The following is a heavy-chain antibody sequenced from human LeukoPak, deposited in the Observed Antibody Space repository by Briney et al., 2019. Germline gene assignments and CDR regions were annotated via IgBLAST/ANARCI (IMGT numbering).Heavy chain of an antibody. D-gene: IGHD1-1*01. CDR2: INAGNGNT. CDR1: GYTFIIYA. CDR3: ARSVRVVLDWNVGYYFDY. J-gene: IGHJ4*02. Sequence: ASVKVSCMASGYTFIIYAIQWVRQAPGQRPEWMGWINAGNGNTKLSQKFQGRVTLTRDTSASTAYMELSSLRSEDTAVYYCARSVRVVLDWNVGYYFDYWGQGSLVTVSS. V-gene: IGHV1-3*01.